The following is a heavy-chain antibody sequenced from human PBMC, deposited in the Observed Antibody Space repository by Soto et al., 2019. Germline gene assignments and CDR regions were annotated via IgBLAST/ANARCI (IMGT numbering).Heavy chain of an antibody. CDR3: APITVGAADDFDI. Sequence: QITLKESGPTLVKPTQTLTLTCTFSGFSLSTSCLGVGWIRQPPGKALEWLALIYWDDDKRYSPSLKSRLTITKDNSNNQVVITMSNMDPVDTATYCCAPITVGAADDFDIWGKVKTVTVSS. J-gene: IGHJ3*02. CDR1: GFSLSTSCLG. D-gene: IGHD1-26*01. V-gene: IGHV2-5*02. CDR2: IYWDDDK.